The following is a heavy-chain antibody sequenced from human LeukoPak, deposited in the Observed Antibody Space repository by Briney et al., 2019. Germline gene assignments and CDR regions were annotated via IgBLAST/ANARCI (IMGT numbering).Heavy chain of an antibody. CDR2: IYPGDSDT. CDR1: GYSFSNYW. CDR3: ARSASRYFDWFDY. D-gene: IGHD3-9*01. Sequence: GESLKISCKGSGYSFSNYWIGWVRQMPGKGLEWMGIIYPGDSDTRYIPSFQGQVTISADKSINTAYLQWSSLKASDTAIYYCARSASRYFDWFDYWGQGTLVTVSS. V-gene: IGHV5-51*01. J-gene: IGHJ4*02.